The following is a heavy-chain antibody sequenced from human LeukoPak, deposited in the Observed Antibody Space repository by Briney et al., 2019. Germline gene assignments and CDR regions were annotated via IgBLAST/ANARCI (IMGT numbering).Heavy chain of an antibody. CDR3: TTDFDDHFTYYYYYMDV. V-gene: IGHV3-15*01. CDR2: IKSKTDGGTT. D-gene: IGHD1-14*01. Sequence: GGSLRLSCAASGFTFSNAWMSWVRQAPGKGLEWVGRIKSKTDGGTTDYAAPVKGRFTISRDDSKNTLYLQMNSLKTEDTAVYYCTTDFDDHFTYYYYYMDVWGKGTTVTVSS. CDR1: GFTFSNAW. J-gene: IGHJ6*03.